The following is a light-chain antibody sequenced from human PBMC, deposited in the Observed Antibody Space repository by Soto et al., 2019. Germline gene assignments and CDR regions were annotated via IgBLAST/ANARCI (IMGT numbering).Light chain of an antibody. V-gene: IGLV1-40*01. CDR2: NNN. Sequence: QSVLTQAPSVSGAPGQRVTISCTGSSSNIGAGYDVHWLQQLPGTAPRVLIYNNNNWPSGVPDRFSGSKSGTSASLAITGLQAEDEADYYCQSYDSSLSGWVFGGGTQLTVL. CDR1: SSNIGAGYD. J-gene: IGLJ3*02. CDR3: QSYDSSLSGWV.